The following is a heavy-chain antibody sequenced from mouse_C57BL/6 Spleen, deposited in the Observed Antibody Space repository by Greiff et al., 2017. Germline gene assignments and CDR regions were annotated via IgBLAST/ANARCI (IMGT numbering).Heavy chain of an antibody. V-gene: IGHV1-82*01. Sequence: VQLQQSGPELVKPGASVKISCKASGYAFSSSWMNWVKQRPGKGLEWIGRIYPGDGDTNYNGKFKGKATLTADKSSSTAYMQLSSLTSEDSAVYFSARTGEYYAMDYWGQGTSVSVSS. J-gene: IGHJ4*01. CDR2: IYPGDGDT. CDR3: ARTGEYYAMDY. CDR1: GYAFSSSW.